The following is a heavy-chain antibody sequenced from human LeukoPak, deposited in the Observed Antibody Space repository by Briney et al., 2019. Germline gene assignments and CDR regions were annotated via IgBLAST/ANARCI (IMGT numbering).Heavy chain of an antibody. CDR2: ISSSSTTT. Sequence: GGSLRLSCAASGFTFSSYDMHWVRQAPGKGLEWVSYISSSSTTTHYPDSVKGRFTISRDNAKNSLYLQMNTLGDEDTAVYYCARHRVGYFDYWGQGTLVTVSS. CDR1: GFTFSSYD. V-gene: IGHV3-48*02. CDR3: ARHRVGYFDY. J-gene: IGHJ4*02. D-gene: IGHD3-10*01.